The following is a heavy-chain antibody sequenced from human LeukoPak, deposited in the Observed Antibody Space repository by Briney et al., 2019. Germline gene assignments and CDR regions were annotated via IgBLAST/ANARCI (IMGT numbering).Heavy chain of an antibody. CDR2: IVRIFATI. J-gene: IGHJ4*02. D-gene: IGHD6-19*01. CDR1: GYTFTSYA. V-gene: IGHV1-69*13. CDR3: AIAVSGEGYFDN. Sequence: ASVKVSCKASGYTFTSYAMNWVRQAPGQGLEWMGGIVRIFATINYAQKFLGRVTITADESTNTAYMDLSSLTSEDTAVYYCAIAVSGEGYFDNWGQGTLVTVYS.